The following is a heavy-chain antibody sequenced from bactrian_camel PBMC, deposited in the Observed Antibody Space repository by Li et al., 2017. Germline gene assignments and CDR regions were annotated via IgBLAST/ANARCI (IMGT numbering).Heavy chain of an antibody. J-gene: IGHJ6*01. CDR3: ASRPLDSSYLCTAAGLSPHSFDS. V-gene: IGHV3S1*01. Sequence: HVQLVESGGGSVQAGGSLTLSCLASGYTYNRNCMAWFRQAPGKEREGVARIATGSGNAYYADSVKGRFTISQDKAKSTIDLQMNSLKAEDTAMYYCASRPLDSSYLCTAAGLSPHSFDSWGQGTQVTVS. D-gene: IGHD1*01. CDR2: IATGSGNA. CDR1: GYTYNRNC.